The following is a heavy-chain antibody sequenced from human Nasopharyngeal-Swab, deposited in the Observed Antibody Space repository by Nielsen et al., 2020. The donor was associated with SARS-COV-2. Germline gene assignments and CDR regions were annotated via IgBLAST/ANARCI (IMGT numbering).Heavy chain of an antibody. CDR3: ARGEEEMATIRPFDY. J-gene: IGHJ4*02. CDR1: GYTFARYY. Sequence: ASVKVSCKASGYTFARYYMHWVRQAPGQGLEWMGIINPSGGSTTYAQRFQGRVTMTRDTSTRTVYLNLSSLRSEDTAVYYCARGEEEMATIRPFDYWGQGTLVTVSS. V-gene: IGHV1-46*01. CDR2: INPSGGST. D-gene: IGHD5-24*01.